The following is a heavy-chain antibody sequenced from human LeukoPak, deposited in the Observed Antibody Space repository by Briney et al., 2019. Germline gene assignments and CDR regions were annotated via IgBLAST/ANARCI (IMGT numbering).Heavy chain of an antibody. Sequence: GGSLRLSCEVSGFTVSSNYMSWVRQVPGKGLEWLSVIYSGGSAYYAESVKGRFTISGDNSKNTLYLHMNSLRAEDTAVYYCARELGIAASYFDYWGQGTLVTVSS. D-gene: IGHD6-13*01. CDR3: ARELGIAASYFDY. CDR2: IYSGGSA. CDR1: GFTVSSNY. J-gene: IGHJ4*02. V-gene: IGHV3-66*01.